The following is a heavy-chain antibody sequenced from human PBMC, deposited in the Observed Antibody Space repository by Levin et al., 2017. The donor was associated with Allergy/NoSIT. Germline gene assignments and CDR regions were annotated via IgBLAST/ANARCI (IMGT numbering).Heavy chain of an antibody. J-gene: IGHJ3*02. D-gene: IGHD5-12*01. V-gene: IGHV4-59*01. Sequence: HSQTLSLTCTVSGGSISSYYWSWIRQPPGKGLEWIGYIYYSGSTNYNPSLKSRVTISVDTSKNQFSLKLSSVTAADTAVYYCARGYSGYDAFDIWGQGTMVTVSS. CDR1: GGSISSYY. CDR3: ARGYSGYDAFDI. CDR2: IYYSGST.